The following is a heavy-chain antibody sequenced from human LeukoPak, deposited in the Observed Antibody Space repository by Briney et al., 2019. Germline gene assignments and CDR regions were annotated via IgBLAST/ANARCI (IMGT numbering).Heavy chain of an antibody. J-gene: IGHJ5*02. CDR3: AACASSGPMNWFDP. CDR1: GGSISSSSYY. CDR2: IYYSGST. D-gene: IGHD6-19*01. Sequence: KASETLSLTCTVSGGSISSSSYYWGWIRQPPGKGLEWIGSIYYSGSTYYNPSLKSRVTISVDTSKNQFSLKLSSVTAADTAVYYCAACASSGPMNWFDPWGQGTPVTVSS. V-gene: IGHV4-39*01.